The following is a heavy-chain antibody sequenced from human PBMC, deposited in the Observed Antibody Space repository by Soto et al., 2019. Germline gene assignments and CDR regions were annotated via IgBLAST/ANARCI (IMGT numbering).Heavy chain of an antibody. CDR2: ICYSGRT. V-gene: IGHV4-30-4*01. Sequence: PSSTLSLTYTATCGYISGDAYYWCWISPPQGKGLEWIGHICYSGRTYYAPSLESRLTISLDTSKNQFSLRLSSVNASDTAVYYCARDRSNSLDYFDYWG. CDR3: ARDRSNSLDYFDY. D-gene: IGHD2-15*01. J-gene: IGHJ4*01. CDR1: CGYISGDAYY.